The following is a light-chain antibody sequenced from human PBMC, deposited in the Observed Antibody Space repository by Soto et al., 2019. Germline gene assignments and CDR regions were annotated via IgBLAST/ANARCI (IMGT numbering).Light chain of an antibody. CDR3: QQANSFPLT. CDR2: AAS. V-gene: IGKV1D-12*01. Sequence: DIQMTQSPFSVSASIGDRVAITCRASQHIASWLAWYQQKPGKAPKLLIYAASNLQSGVPSRFSGSGSGTDFTLTISSLQPEDFATYYCQQANSFPLTFGGGTKVDIK. J-gene: IGKJ4*01. CDR1: QHIASW.